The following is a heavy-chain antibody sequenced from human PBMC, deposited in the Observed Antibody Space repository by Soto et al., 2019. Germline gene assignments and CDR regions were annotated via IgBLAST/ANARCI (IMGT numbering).Heavy chain of an antibody. CDR3: AREAEYSSSLTYYGMDV. Sequence: SSVKVSCKASGYTFTSYDINWVRQATGQGLEWMGWMNPNSGNTGYAQKFQGRVTMTRNTSISTAYMELSSLRSEDTAVYYCAREAEYSSSLTYYGMDVWGQGTTVTV. V-gene: IGHV1-8*01. CDR2: MNPNSGNT. CDR1: GYTFTSYD. D-gene: IGHD6-6*01. J-gene: IGHJ6*02.